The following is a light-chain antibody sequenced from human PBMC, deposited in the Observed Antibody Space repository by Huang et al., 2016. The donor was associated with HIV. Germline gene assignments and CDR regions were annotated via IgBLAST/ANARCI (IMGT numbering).Light chain of an antibody. V-gene: IGKV3-11*01. CDR2: DAS. CDR3: QQRYDRVT. CDR1: QNINNF. Sequence: EIVLTQSPATVSLFLGDRVTLSCRATQNINNFLAWYQQKPGRAPTLIMYDASIRPSGIPARFTGSGSGTDFTLTISSLETEDVAIYYCQQRYDRVTFGGGT. J-gene: IGKJ4*01.